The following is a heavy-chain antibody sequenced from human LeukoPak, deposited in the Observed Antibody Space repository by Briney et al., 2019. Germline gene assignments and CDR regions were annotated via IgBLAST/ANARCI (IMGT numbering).Heavy chain of an antibody. CDR2: KQYDRSNK. J-gene: IGHJ4*02. Sequence: GGSWTPPCPASGFTLSSYAMDWVRQAPGKGLEWVAVKQYDRSNKYYADSVKGRFTISRDNAKKSLYLQMNSLRAEDTAVYYCARYRRTSTCYGLDYWGQGTLVTVSS. CDR1: GFTLSSYA. V-gene: IGHV3-33*01. D-gene: IGHD2-2*01. CDR3: ARYRRTSTCYGLDY.